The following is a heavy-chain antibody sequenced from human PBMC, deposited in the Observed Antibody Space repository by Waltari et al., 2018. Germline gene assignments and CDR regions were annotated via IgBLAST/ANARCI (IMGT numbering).Heavy chain of an antibody. CDR1: GFSFSNYA. CDR2: ITGDGDNT. V-gene: IGHV3-23*04. D-gene: IGHD3-3*01. J-gene: IGHJ4*02. Sequence: EVQLVESGGGSVESGGSLRLSCEGSGFSFSNYAMSWVRQAPGKGVEWVSSITGDGDNTHDADSVRRRFTISRDNSKNTLSLQMNSLRAEDTATYYCAKVPYNDFWTGYFFFDLWGQGTLVSVSS. CDR3: AKVPYNDFWTGYFFFDL.